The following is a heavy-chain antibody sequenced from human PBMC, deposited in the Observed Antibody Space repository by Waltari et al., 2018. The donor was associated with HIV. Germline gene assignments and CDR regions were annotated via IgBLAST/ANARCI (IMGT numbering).Heavy chain of an antibody. V-gene: IGHV4-38-2*01. CDR1: GYSISSAHY. D-gene: IGHD5-18*01. Sequence: VQLHESGPGMVKPSETLSLTCAVSGYSISSAHYWGWIRQPPGKGLEWIGSASRSGSTYYSPSLKSRVTISLDTSKNQFSLKLNSVAAADTAVYYCGSGSRRGHSHGIDYWGQGTLVTVSS. CDR3: GSGSRRGHSHGIDY. CDR2: ASRSGST. J-gene: IGHJ4*02.